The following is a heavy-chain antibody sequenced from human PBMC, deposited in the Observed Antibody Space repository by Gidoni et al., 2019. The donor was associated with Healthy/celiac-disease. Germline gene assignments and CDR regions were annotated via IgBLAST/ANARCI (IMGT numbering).Heavy chain of an antibody. CDR3: AREIAIRLGELSLYPDAFDI. CDR2: IWYDGSNK. J-gene: IGHJ3*02. V-gene: IGHV3-33*01. Sequence: QVQLVESGGGVVQPGRSLRLSCAASGFTFSSYGMHWVRQAPGKGLEWVAVIWYDGSNKYYADSVKGRFTISRDNSKNTLYLQMNSLRAEDTAVYYCAREIAIRLGELSLYPDAFDIWGQGTMVTVSS. D-gene: IGHD3-16*02. CDR1: GFTFSSYG.